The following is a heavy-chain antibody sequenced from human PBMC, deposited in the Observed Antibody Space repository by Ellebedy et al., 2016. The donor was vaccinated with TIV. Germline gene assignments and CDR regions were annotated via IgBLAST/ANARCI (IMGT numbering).Heavy chain of an antibody. J-gene: IGHJ3*02. D-gene: IGHD5-18*01. V-gene: IGHV1-69*04. Sequence: AASVKVSCKASGGTFSSYAISWVRQAPGQGLEWMGRIIPILGIANYAQKFQGRVTITADKSTSTAYMELSSLRSEDTAVYYCARSDYETWIQLWFGAFDIWGQGTMVTVSS. CDR3: ARSDYETWIQLWFGAFDI. CDR1: GGTFSSYA. CDR2: IIPILGIA.